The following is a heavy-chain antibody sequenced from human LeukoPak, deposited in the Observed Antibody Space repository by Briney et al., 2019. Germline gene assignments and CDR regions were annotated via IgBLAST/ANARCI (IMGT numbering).Heavy chain of an antibody. CDR3: ARGGIELYFY. CDR2: IKQDGSEK. J-gene: IGHJ4*02. V-gene: IGHV3-7*01. D-gene: IGHD5-18*01. CDR1: GFTFSRYW. Sequence: PGGSLRLSCAASGFTFSRYWMTWVRQALGKGLEWVANIKQDGSEKYYVDSVKGRFTISRDNAKNSLYLQMNSLRAEDTAVYYCARGGIELYFYWGQGTLVTVSS.